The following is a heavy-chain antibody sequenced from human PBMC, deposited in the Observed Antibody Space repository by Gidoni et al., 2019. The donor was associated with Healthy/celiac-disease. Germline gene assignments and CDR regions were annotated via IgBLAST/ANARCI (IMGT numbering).Heavy chain of an antibody. CDR3: ARVREDIAAAGHYFDY. V-gene: IGHV1-46*03. J-gene: IGHJ4*02. D-gene: IGHD6-13*01. CDR1: GSTCTSYY. Sequence: QVQLVQSGAEVKKPGASVKVSCKASGSTCTSYYMHGVRQAPGQGLEWMGIINPSGGSTSYAQKFQGRVTMTRDTSTSTVYMELSSLRSEDTAVYYCARVREDIAAAGHYFDYWGQGTLVTVSS. CDR2: INPSGGST.